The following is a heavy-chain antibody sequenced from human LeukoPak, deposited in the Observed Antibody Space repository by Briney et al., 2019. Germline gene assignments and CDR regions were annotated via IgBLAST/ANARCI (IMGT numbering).Heavy chain of an antibody. CDR1: GFTFSTFA. Sequence: GGSLRLSCAASGFTFSTFAMSWVRQAPGKGLEWVSGIIENGADTHYADSVKGRFTISRGNSQNTLYLQMNSLRTEDTAVYYCAKVIGFGELIPIDYWGQGTLVTVSS. CDR2: IIENGADT. CDR3: AKVIGFGELIPIDY. V-gene: IGHV3-23*01. J-gene: IGHJ4*02. D-gene: IGHD3-10*01.